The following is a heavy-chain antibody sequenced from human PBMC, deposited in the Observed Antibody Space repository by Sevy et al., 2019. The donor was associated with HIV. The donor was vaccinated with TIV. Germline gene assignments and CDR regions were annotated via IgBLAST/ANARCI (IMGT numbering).Heavy chain of an antibody. J-gene: IGHJ3*02. V-gene: IGHV4-31*11. CDR1: GGSISSGGYY. CDR3: ARADTIFGVVTPDAFDI. D-gene: IGHD3-3*01. Sequence: SETLSLTCAVSGGSISSGGYYWSWIRQHPGKGLEWIGYIYYIGSTYYNPSLKSRVTISVDTSKNQFSLKLSSVTAADTAVYYCARADTIFGVVTPDAFDIWGQGTMVTVSS. CDR2: IYYIGST.